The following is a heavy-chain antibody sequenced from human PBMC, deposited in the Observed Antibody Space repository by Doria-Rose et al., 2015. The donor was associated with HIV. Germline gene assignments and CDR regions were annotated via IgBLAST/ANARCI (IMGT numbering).Heavy chain of an antibody. J-gene: IGHJ4*02. CDR2: IFSDDER. V-gene: IGHV2-26*01. D-gene: IGHD6-13*01. CDR1: GVSLSSPGMG. Sequence: SGPVLVKPTETLTLTCTVSGVSLSSPGMGVSWIRQPPGKALEWLANIFSDDERYYKTSLKSRLTISRGTSKSQEVLTMTDMDPVDTATYYCARIKSSRWYHKYYFDFRGQGTLVIVSA. CDR3: ARIKSSRWYHKYYFDF.